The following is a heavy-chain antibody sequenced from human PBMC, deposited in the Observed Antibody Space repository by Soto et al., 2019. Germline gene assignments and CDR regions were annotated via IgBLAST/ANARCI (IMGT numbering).Heavy chain of an antibody. D-gene: IGHD4-17*01. Sequence: XXSLRLSCAASGFTFSNAWMDWVPQAPGKGLEWVGRIKSKTDGGTTDYAAPVKGRFTISRDDSKNTLYLQMNSLKNEDTAVYYCTTDHRLYGDLHIDYWGQGTLVTVSS. V-gene: IGHV3-15*07. CDR3: TTDHRLYGDLHIDY. J-gene: IGHJ4*02. CDR2: IKSKTDGGTT. CDR1: GFTFSNAW.